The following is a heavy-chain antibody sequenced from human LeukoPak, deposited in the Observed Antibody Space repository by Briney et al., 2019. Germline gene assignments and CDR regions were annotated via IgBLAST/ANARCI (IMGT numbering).Heavy chain of an antibody. J-gene: IGHJ1*01. CDR2: IKSDGST. CDR1: GFTFSSDW. Sequence: GGSLRLSCAASGFTFSSDWMHWVRQAPGKGLVWVSRIKSDGSTNYADSVKGRFTISRDNAKNTVSLQMNSLRAEDTGVYYCARAPSEIGGYYPEYFRHWGQGTLVTVSS. CDR3: ARAPSEIGGYYPEYFRH. V-gene: IGHV3-74*01. D-gene: IGHD3-22*01.